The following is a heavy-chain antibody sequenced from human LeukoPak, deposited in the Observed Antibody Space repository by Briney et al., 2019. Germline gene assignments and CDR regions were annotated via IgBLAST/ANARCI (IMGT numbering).Heavy chain of an antibody. CDR1: GFTFSSYA. D-gene: IGHD3-10*01. CDR3: AREGSPMAETLLWFGELLY. CDR2: ISYDGSNK. V-gene: IGHV3-30-3*01. J-gene: IGHJ4*02. Sequence: GRSLRLSCAASGFTFSSYAMHWVRQAPGKGLEWVAVISYDGSNKYYADSVKGRFTISRDNSKNTLYLQMNSLRAEDTAVYYCAREGSPMAETLLWFGELLYWGQGTLVTVSS.